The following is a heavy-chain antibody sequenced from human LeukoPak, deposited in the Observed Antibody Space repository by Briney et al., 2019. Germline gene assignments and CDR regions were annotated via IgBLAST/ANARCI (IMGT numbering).Heavy chain of an antibody. CDR2: ISSSSSYI. CDR1: GFTFSSYS. J-gene: IGHJ4*02. Sequence: GGSLRLSCAASGFTFSSYSMNWVRQAPGKGLEWVSSISSSSSYIYYADSVKSRFTISRDNAKNSLYLQMNSLRAEDTAVYYCARSDCSGGSCYDYWGQGTLVTVSS. V-gene: IGHV3-21*01. CDR3: ARSDCSGGSCYDY. D-gene: IGHD2-15*01.